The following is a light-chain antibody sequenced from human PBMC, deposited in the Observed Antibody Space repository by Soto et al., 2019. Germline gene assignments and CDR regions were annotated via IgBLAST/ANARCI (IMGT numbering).Light chain of an antibody. J-gene: IGKJ5*01. Sequence: EIAMTQTPTTLSVSPGGRATLSCRASPSVSTNLAWYQQNPGQAPRLLIYDASHRAAGIPARFSGSGFGTDFTLTISSLEPEDAAVYYCQQRSNWPPITFGQGTRLEIK. CDR1: PSVSTN. V-gene: IGKV3-11*01. CDR2: DAS. CDR3: QQRSNWPPIT.